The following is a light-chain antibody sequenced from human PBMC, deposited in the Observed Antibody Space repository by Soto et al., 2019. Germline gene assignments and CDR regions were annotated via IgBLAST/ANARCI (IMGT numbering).Light chain of an antibody. V-gene: IGKV3-15*01. CDR3: QQYSNWPPLYT. J-gene: IGKJ2*01. Sequence: EIVMTQSPATLSVSPGERATLSCRASQSVSSYLAWYQQKPGLPPRLLIYDASTRATGIPDRFSGSGSGTDFTLTFRSLRSADFAVYYCQQYSNWPPLYTFGRGTKLEIK. CDR1: QSVSSY. CDR2: DAS.